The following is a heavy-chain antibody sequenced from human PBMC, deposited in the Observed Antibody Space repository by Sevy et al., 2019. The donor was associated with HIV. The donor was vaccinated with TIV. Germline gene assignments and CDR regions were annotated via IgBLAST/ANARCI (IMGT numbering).Heavy chain of an antibody. CDR3: ARESWDCSSTSCYSSFDY. D-gene: IGHD2-2*01. CDR1: GGSISSYY. J-gene: IGHJ4*02. Sequence: SETLSLTCTVSGGSISSYYWSWIRQPPGKGLEWIGYIYYSRSTNYNPSLKSRVTISVDTSKNQLSLKLSAVTAADTAVYYCARESWDCSSTSCYSSFDYWGQGTLVTVSS. CDR2: IYYSRST. V-gene: IGHV4-59*01.